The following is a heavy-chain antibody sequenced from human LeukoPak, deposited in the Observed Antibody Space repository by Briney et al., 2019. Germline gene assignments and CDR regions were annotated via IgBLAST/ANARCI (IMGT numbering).Heavy chain of an antibody. CDR2: INPSGGST. CDR1: GYTFTSYY. J-gene: IGHJ6*03. CDR3: ARAGPDVAAAGTAAYYYYMDV. Sequence: PRASVKVSCKASGYTFTSYYMHWVRQAPGQGLEWMGIINPSGGSTSYAQKFQGRVTMTRDMSTSTVYMELSSLRSEDTAVYYCARAGPDVAAAGTAAYYYYMDVWGKGTTVTISS. V-gene: IGHV1-46*01. D-gene: IGHD6-13*01.